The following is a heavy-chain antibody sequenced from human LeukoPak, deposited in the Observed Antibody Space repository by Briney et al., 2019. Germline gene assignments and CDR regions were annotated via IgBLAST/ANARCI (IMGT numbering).Heavy chain of an antibody. D-gene: IGHD2-21*02. CDR2: INSDGSST. Sequence: GGSLRLSCAASGFTFSSSWMPWVRQAPGKGLVWVSRINSDGSSTSYADSVKGRFTISRDNAKNTLYLQMNSLRAEDMAVYYCARELRVVTAKPLDYWGQGTLVTVSS. CDR3: ARELRVVTAKPLDY. CDR1: GFTFSSSW. V-gene: IGHV3-74*01. J-gene: IGHJ4*02.